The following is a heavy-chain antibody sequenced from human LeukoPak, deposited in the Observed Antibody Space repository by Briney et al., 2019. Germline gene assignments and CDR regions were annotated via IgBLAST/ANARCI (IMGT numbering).Heavy chain of an antibody. CDR2: INHNGNVN. D-gene: IGHD3-16*01. V-gene: IGHV3-7*03. CDR3: ARGGGLDV. Sequence: GGSLRLSCAAPGFTFSAYSMNWVRQPPGKGLEWVASINHNGNVNYYVDSVKGRFTISRDNAKNSLYLQMSNLRAEDTAVYFCARGGGLDVWGQGATVTVSS. J-gene: IGHJ6*02. CDR1: GFTFSAYS.